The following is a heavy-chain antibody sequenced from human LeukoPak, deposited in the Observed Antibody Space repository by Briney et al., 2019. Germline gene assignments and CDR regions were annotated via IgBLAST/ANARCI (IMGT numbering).Heavy chain of an antibody. CDR2: IKSDGSST. Sequence: PGGSLRLSCAASGFTFSSYWMHWVRQAPGKGLVWVSLIKSDGSSTNYADSVKGRFTISRDNAKNTLYLQMNSLRAEDTAVYYCAREPQVSCWGQGALVTVSS. CDR1: GFTFSSYW. J-gene: IGHJ4*02. CDR3: AREPQVSC. V-gene: IGHV3-74*01.